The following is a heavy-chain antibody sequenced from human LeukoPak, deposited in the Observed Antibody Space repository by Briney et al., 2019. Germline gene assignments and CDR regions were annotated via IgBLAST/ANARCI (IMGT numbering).Heavy chain of an antibody. V-gene: IGHV3-48*03. J-gene: IGHJ4*02. Sequence: GGSLRLSCAASGFTFSSYEMNWVRQAPGKGLEWVSYISSSGSTIYYADSVKGRFTISRDNAKNSLYLQMNSLRAEDTAVYYCARAGLAWQWLAGLVGLDYSGQGTLVTDSS. CDR1: GFTFSSYE. D-gene: IGHD6-19*01. CDR2: ISSSGSTI. CDR3: ARAGLAWQWLAGLVGLDY.